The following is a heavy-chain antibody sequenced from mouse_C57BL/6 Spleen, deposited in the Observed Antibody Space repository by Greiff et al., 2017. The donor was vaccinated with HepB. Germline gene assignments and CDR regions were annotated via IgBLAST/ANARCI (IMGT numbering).Heavy chain of an antibody. J-gene: IGHJ2*01. V-gene: IGHV1-55*01. CDR2: IYPGSGST. CDR3: ARAGAYDYYFDY. CDR1: GYTFTSYW. D-gene: IGHD2-12*01. Sequence: QVQLKQPGAELVKPGASVKMSCKASGYTFTSYWITWVKQRPGQGLEWIGDIYPGSGSTNYNEKFKSKATLTVDTSSSPAYMQLSSLTSEDSAVYYCARAGAYDYYFDYWGQGTTLTVSS.